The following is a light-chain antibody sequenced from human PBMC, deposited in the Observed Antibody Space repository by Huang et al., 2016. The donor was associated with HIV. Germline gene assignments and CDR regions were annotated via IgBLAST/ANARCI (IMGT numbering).Light chain of an antibody. J-gene: IGKJ3*01. V-gene: IGKV3-20*01. CDR3: QQYERPPDT. Sequence: EIVLTPSPGTLSLSPGESATLSCRASQRVGIYLACYQQNPGQAPRLLIYGASTRVTGIPDRFSGGGSGTDFTLSISRLEPEDFAVYYCQQYERPPDTFGPGTKVNIK. CDR1: QRVGIY. CDR2: GAS.